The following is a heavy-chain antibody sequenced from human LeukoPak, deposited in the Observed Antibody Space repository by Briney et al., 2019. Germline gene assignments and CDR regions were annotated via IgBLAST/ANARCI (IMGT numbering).Heavy chain of an antibody. D-gene: IGHD6-13*01. Sequence: GGSLRLSCAASGFTLSSYAMSWVRQAPGKGLEWVSAISGSGGSTYYADSVKGRFTISRDNSKNTLYLQMNSLRAEDTAVYYCAKELYSSSWYGGYFDYWGQGTLVTVSS. CDR3: AKELYSSSWYGGYFDY. V-gene: IGHV3-23*01. CDR2: ISGSGGST. J-gene: IGHJ4*02. CDR1: GFTLSSYA.